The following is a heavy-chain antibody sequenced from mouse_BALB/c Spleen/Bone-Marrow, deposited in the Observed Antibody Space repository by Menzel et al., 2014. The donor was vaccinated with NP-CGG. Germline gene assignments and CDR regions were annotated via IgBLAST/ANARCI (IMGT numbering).Heavy chain of an antibody. J-gene: IGHJ2*01. CDR3: ARSQAYYGNYFDY. Sequence: EVKLMESGGGLVQPGGSLKLSCAASGFTFSSYGMSWVRQTTDKRLELVATINSNGGSTYYPDSVKGRFTISRDNAKNTLYLQMSSLKSEDTAMYYCARSQAYYGNYFDYWGQGTTLPVSS. CDR2: INSNGGST. V-gene: IGHV5-6-3*01. CDR1: GFTFSSYG. D-gene: IGHD2-10*01.